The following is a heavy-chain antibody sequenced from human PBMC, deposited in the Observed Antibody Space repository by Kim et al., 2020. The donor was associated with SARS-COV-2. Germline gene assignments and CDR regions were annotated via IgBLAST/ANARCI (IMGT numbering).Heavy chain of an antibody. J-gene: IGHJ3*02. V-gene: IGHV4-59*13. D-gene: IGHD6-19*01. CDR2: IYYSGST. CDR3: ATSGVAGYDAFDI. Sequence: SETLSLTCTVSGGSISSYYWSWIRQPPGKGLEWIGYIYYSGSTNYNPSLKSRVTISVDTSKNQFSLKLSSVTAADTAVYYCATSGVAGYDAFDIWGQGTMVTVSS. CDR1: GGSISSYY.